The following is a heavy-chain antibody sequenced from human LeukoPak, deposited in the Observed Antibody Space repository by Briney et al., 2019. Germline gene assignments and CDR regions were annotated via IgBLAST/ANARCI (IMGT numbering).Heavy chain of an antibody. CDR1: GGSISSYY. Sequence: PSETLSLTCTVSGGSISSYYWSWIRQPAGKGLEWIGRIYTSGSTNYNPSLKSRVTMSVDTSKNQFSLKLSSVTAADTAVYYCARGEIVGATGYYFDYWGQGTLVTVSS. CDR2: IYTSGST. CDR3: ARGEIVGATGYYFDY. D-gene: IGHD1-26*01. J-gene: IGHJ4*02. V-gene: IGHV4-4*07.